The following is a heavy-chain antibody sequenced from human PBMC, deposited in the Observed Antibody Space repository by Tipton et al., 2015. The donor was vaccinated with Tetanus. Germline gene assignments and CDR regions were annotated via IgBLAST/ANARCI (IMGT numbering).Heavy chain of an antibody. V-gene: IGHV3-30*18. CDR3: AKDDCSSTSCNYYYYYGIDV. D-gene: IGHD2-2*01. J-gene: IGHJ6*02. CDR2: ISYDGSNK. Sequence: SLRLSCAASGFTFSSYGMHWVRQAPGKGLEWVAVISYDGSNKYYADSVKGRFTISRDNSKNTLYLQMNSLRAEDTAVYYCAKDDCSSTSCNYYYYYGIDVWGQGTTVTVSS. CDR1: GFTFSSYG.